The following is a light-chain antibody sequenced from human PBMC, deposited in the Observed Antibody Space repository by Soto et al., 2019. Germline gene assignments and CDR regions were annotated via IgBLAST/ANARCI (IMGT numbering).Light chain of an antibody. J-gene: IGKJ1*01. Sequence: DIVMTQSPATLSVSPGERATLSCRASQSVSSNLAWYQQTPGQAPRLLIYGASTRATGIPARFSGSGSGTEFPLTISSLQSEDFAVYYCQQYNNWPRTFGQGTKVEIK. CDR3: QQYNNWPRT. CDR1: QSVSSN. V-gene: IGKV3-15*01. CDR2: GAS.